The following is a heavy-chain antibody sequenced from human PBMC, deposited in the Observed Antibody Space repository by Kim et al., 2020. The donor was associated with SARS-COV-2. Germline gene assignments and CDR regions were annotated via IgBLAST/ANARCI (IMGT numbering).Heavy chain of an antibody. CDR1: GFTFSSYA. Sequence: GGSLRLSCEASGFTFSSYAMSWVRQAPGKGLEWVSVISGSGDNTCYADSVKGRFTISSDNSKNTLYLQMNSLRAEDTAVYYCAKSTFDIVVVPAASDLDYWGQGNLVTVSS. V-gene: IGHV3-23*01. CDR2: ISGSGDNT. D-gene: IGHD2-2*01. J-gene: IGHJ4*02. CDR3: AKSTFDIVVVPAASDLDY.